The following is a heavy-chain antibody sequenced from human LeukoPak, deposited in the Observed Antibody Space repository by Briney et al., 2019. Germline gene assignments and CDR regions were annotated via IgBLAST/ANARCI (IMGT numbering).Heavy chain of an antibody. V-gene: IGHV4-31*03. CDR2: IYYSGSS. D-gene: IGHD5-24*01. J-gene: IGHJ4*02. Sequence: SETLSLTCTVSGDPISSAGYFWSWVRQHPGKGLEWIGYIYYSGSSYSNPSLQSRVTISVDTSKNQFSLKLTSVTAADAAVYYCARGLGDGYIYIHGAHYFDYWGQGTLVTVSS. CDR3: ARGLGDGYIYIHGAHYFDY. CDR1: GDPISSAGYF.